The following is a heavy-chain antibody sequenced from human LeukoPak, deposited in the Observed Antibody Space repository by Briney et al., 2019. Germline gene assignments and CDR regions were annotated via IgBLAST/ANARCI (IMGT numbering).Heavy chain of an antibody. J-gene: IGHJ4*02. D-gene: IGHD4-17*01. CDR1: GFTFSSYA. Sequence: GGSLRLSCAASGFTFSSYAMSWVRQAPGKGLEWFSAISGSGGSTYYADSVKGRFTISRDNSKNTLYLQMNSLRAEDTAVYYCAKDLDYGDYASGYWGQGTLVTVSS. CDR3: AKDLDYGDYASGY. V-gene: IGHV3-23*01. CDR2: ISGSGGST.